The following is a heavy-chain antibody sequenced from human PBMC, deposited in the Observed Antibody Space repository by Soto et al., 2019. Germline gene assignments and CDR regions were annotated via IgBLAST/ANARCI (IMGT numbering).Heavy chain of an antibody. V-gene: IGHV1-24*01. CDR3: ATTDAWITILH. J-gene: IGHJ4*02. D-gene: IGHD3-9*01. Sequence: GASVKVSCKASGYTFTSYAMHWVRQAPGQRLEWMGGFDPEDGETIYAQKFQGRVTMTEDTSTDTAYMELSSLRSEDTAVYYCATTDAWITILHWGQGTLVTVSS. CDR2: FDPEDGET. CDR1: GYTFTSYA.